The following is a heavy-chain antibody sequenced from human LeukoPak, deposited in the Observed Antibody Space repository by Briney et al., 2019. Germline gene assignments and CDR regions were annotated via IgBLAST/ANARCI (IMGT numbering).Heavy chain of an antibody. D-gene: IGHD5-18*01. CDR2: INWNGGST. CDR1: GFTFDDYG. Sequence: PGGSLRLSCAASGFTFDDYGMSWVRQAPGKGLEWVSGINWNGGSTGYADSVKGRFTISRDNAKNSLYLQMNSLRAEDAALYYCARVDTAMGYYYYYMDVWGKGTTVTVSS. J-gene: IGHJ6*03. CDR3: ARVDTAMGYYYYYMDV. V-gene: IGHV3-20*04.